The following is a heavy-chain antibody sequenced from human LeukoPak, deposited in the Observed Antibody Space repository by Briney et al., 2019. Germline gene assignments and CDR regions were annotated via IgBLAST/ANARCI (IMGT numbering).Heavy chain of an antibody. V-gene: IGHV3-23*01. CDR3: AKFQVAARQGPFDY. CDR2: ISGGGSST. J-gene: IGHJ4*02. Sequence: GGSLRLSCAASGFTFSSYAMSWVRQVPGRGLEWVSAISGGGSSTYYADSVKGRFTISRDNSKNTLYLHMNRLRAEDTAVYYCAKFQVAARQGPFDYWGQGTLVTVSS. D-gene: IGHD6-6*01. CDR1: GFTFSSYA.